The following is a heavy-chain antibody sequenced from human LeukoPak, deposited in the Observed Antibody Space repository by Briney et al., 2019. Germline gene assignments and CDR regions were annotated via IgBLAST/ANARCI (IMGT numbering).Heavy chain of an antibody. CDR2: IKQDGSEK. V-gene: IGHV3-7*01. J-gene: IGHJ4*02. CDR1: GFTFSSYW. D-gene: IGHD2-2*02. Sequence: QPGGSLRLSCAASGFTFSSYWMSWVRQAPGKGLEWVANIKQDGSEKYYVDSVKGRFTISRDNAKNTLYLQMNSLRAEDTAVYYCARGLGYCSSTSCYNYFDYWGQGTLVTVSS. CDR3: ARGLGYCSSTSCYNYFDY.